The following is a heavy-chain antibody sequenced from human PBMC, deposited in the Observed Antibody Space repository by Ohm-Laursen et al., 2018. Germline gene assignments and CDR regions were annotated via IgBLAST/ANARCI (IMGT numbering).Heavy chain of an antibody. CDR3: ARDFSLDTSLVLGI. V-gene: IGHV4-59*01. CDR1: GGAISNYY. J-gene: IGHJ4*02. CDR2: INYSGNT. D-gene: IGHD5-18*01. Sequence: SETLSLTCTVSGGAISNYYWSWIRQPPGKGLEWIGHINYSGNTNFNPSLKSRVTMSVDTSQNHFSLMLSSVTAADTAVYYCARDFSLDTSLVLGIWGPGTLVTVSS.